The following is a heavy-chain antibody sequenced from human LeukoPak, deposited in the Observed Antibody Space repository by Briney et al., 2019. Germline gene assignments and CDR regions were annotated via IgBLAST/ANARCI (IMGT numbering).Heavy chain of an antibody. J-gene: IGHJ5*02. V-gene: IGHV3-74*01. D-gene: IGHD3-10*01. CDR3: ASSQTGNRFDP. CDR1: GFTFSSYW. Sequence: GVSLRLSCAASGFTFSSYWMHWVRQAPGKGLVWVSRINSDGSSTSYADSVKGVLTISRDNGKNTPYLHMNSLRAENTAVYYCASSQTGNRFDPWGQGTLVTVSS. CDR2: INSDGSST.